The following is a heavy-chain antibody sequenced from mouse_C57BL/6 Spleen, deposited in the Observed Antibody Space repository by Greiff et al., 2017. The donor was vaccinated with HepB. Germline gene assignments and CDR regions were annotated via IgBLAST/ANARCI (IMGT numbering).Heavy chain of an antibody. J-gene: IGHJ4*01. CDR3: ASTAQATFAMDY. V-gene: IGHV1-82*01. D-gene: IGHD3-2*02. Sequence: QVQLQQSGPELVKPGASVKISCKASGYAFSSSWMNWVKQRPGKGLEWIGRIYPGDGDTNYNGKFKGKATLTADKSSSTAYMQLSSLTSEDSAVYFGASTAQATFAMDYWGQGTSVTVSS. CDR2: IYPGDGDT. CDR1: GYAFSSSW.